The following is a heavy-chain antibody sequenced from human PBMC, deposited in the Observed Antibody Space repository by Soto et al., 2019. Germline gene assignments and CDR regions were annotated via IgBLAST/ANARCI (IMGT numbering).Heavy chain of an antibody. CDR3: ALVKVGSSSVQGEVGWFDP. V-gene: IGHV4-59*01. J-gene: IGHJ5*02. Sequence: KASETLSLTCTVSGGSISSYYWSWIRQPPGKGLEWIGYIYYSGSTNYNPSLKSRVTISVDTSKNQFSLKLSSVTAADTAVYYCALVKVGSSSVQGEVGWFDPWGQGTLVTVSS. D-gene: IGHD6-6*01. CDR1: GGSISSYY. CDR2: IYYSGST.